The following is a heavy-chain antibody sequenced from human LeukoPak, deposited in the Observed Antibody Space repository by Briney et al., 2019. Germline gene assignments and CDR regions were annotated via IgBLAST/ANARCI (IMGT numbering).Heavy chain of an antibody. CDR1: EFTVSDYY. V-gene: IGHV3-11*01. J-gene: IGHJ3*02. CDR3: AREKKTEWTTGAFDM. D-gene: IGHD3-3*01. CDR2: ISSSGSTM. Sequence: GGSLRLSCAASEFTVSDYYMSWVRQAPGKGLEWVSYISSSGSTMYYADSVKGRFTISRDDAENALYLEMNSLRAEDTAVYYCAREKKTEWTTGAFDMWGQGTMVIVSS.